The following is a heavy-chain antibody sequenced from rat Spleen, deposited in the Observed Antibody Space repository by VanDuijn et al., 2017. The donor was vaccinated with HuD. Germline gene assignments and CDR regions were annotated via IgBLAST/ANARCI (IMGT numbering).Heavy chain of an antibody. J-gene: IGHJ2*01. D-gene: IGHD4-3*01. V-gene: IGHV5-20*01. CDR3: TRALYNSGYADY. CDR2: IRYDGGST. Sequence: EVRLVASGGGLVQPGRSLKLSCAASGFTFSDFDMAWVRQAPTKGLEWVAYIRYDGGSTYYRDSVKGRFTISRDNAQNTLYLQMNSLRSEDTAIYYCTRALYNSGYADYWGQGVMVTVSS. CDR1: GFTFSDFD.